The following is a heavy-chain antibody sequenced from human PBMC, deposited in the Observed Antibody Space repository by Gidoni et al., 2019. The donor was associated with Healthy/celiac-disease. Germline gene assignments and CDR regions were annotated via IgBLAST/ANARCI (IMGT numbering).Heavy chain of an antibody. CDR1: GGSFSGYY. CDR3: ARGLRRQFWLLGGYFDY. J-gene: IGHJ4*02. Sequence: QVQLQQWGAGLLKPSETLSLTCAVYGGSFSGYYWSWIRQPPGKGLEWIGEINHSGSTNYNPSLKSRVTISVDTSKNQFSLKLSSVTAADTAVYYCARGLRRQFWLLGGYFDYWGQGTLVTVSS. CDR2: INHSGST. D-gene: IGHD3-22*01. V-gene: IGHV4-34*01.